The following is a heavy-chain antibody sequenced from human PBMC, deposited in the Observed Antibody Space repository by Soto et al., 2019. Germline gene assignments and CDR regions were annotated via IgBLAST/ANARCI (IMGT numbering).Heavy chain of an antibody. V-gene: IGHV1-46*01. CDR3: ARDITIFGVVTNTNKSNDY. J-gene: IGHJ4*02. CDR2: INPSGGST. CDR1: GYTFTSYY. D-gene: IGHD3-3*01. Sequence: QVQLVQSGAEVKKPGASVKVSCKASGYTFTSYYMHWVRQAPGQGLEWMGIINPSGGSTSYAQKFQGRVTMTRDTSTSTVYMELSSLRSEDTAVYYCARDITIFGVVTNTNKSNDYWGQGTLVTVSS.